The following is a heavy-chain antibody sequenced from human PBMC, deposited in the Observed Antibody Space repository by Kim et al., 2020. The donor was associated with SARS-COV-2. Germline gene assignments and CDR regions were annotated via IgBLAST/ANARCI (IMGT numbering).Heavy chain of an antibody. Sequence: SETLSLTCAVYGGSFSGYYWSWIRQPPGKGLEWIGEINHSGSTNYNPSLKSRVTISVDTSKNQFSLKLSSVTAADTAVYYCARGPRGTYDYVWGDRWFDPRGQGTLVTVSS. CDR3: ARGPRGTYDYVWGDRWFDP. J-gene: IGHJ5*02. V-gene: IGHV4-34*01. CDR1: GGSFSGYY. CDR2: INHSGST. D-gene: IGHD3-16*01.